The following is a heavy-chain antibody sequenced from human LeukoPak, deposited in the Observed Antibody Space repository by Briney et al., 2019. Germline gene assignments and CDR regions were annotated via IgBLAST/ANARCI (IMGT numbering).Heavy chain of an antibody. D-gene: IGHD5-18*01. CDR2: INQDASEK. CDR1: GFTFSNYW. V-gene: IGHV3-7*03. J-gene: IGHJ4*02. CDR3: ARDRAMDDF. Sequence: GGSLRLSCAASGFTFSNYWMNWVRQAPGKGLEWVANINQDASEKNYVDSVKGRFTISRDNAKNSLSLQMNSLRAEDTAVYYCARDRAMDDFWGQGTLVAVSS.